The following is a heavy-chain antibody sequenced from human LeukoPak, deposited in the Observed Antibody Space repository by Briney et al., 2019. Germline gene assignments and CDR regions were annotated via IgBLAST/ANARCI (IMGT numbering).Heavy chain of an antibody. V-gene: IGHV3-9*01. J-gene: IGHJ3*02. D-gene: IGHD3-22*01. CDR1: GFTFDDYA. CDR3: AFEKYYYDSSGYSWPAFDI. Sequence: PGGSLRLSCAASGFTFDDYAMHWVRQAPGKGLEWVSGISWNSGSIGYADSVKGRFTISRDNAKNTLYLQMNSLRAEDTALYYCAFEKYYYDSSGYSWPAFDIWGQGTMVTVSS. CDR2: ISWNSGSI.